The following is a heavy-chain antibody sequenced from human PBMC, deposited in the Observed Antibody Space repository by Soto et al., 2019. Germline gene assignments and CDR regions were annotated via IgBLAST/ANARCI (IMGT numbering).Heavy chain of an antibody. CDR3: AKQERGSSWPLEAYGMDV. D-gene: IGHD6-13*01. V-gene: IGHV3-43*01. Sequence: GGSLRLSCAASGFTFDDYTMHWVRQAPGKGLEWVSLTSWDGGSTYYADSVKGRFTISRDNSKNSLYLQMNSLRTEDTALYYCAKQERGSSWPLEAYGMDVWGQGTTVTVSS. CDR2: TSWDGGST. J-gene: IGHJ6*02. CDR1: GFTFDDYT.